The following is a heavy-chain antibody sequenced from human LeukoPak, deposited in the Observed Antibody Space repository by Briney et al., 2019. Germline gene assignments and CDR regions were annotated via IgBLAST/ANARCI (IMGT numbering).Heavy chain of an antibody. D-gene: IGHD6-19*01. CDR3: AREGGGSGWYFDY. CDR2: ISTGSTLI. V-gene: IGHV3-21*05. Sequence: GGSLRLSCAPSGFTFNTYAMNWVRQAPGKGLEWVSYISTGSTLIYYADSVKGRFTISRDNAKNSLYLQMNSLRAEDTAVYYCAREGGGSGWYFDYWGQGTLVTVSS. J-gene: IGHJ4*02. CDR1: GFTFNTYA.